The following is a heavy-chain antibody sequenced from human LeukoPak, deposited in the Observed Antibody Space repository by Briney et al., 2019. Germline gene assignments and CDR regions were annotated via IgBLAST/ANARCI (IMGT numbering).Heavy chain of an antibody. CDR3: ARRGLVRGVIMALDY. CDR2: ISSSSSTI. J-gene: IGHJ4*02. CDR1: GFTFSSYW. D-gene: IGHD3-10*01. Sequence: PGGSLRLSCAASGFTFSSYWMNWVRQAPGKGLEWVSYISSSSSTIYYADSVKGRFTISRDNAKNSLYLQMNSLRAEDTAVYYCARRGLVRGVIMALDYWGQGTLVTVSS. V-gene: IGHV3-48*04.